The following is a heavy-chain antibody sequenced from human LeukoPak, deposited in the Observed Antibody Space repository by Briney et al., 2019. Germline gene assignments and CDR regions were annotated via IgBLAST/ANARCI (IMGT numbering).Heavy chain of an antibody. V-gene: IGHV1-69*13. CDR3: ARDRSHFTMMVVATPSVARDAFDI. Sequence: ASVKVSCKASGGTFSSYAISWVRQAPGQGLEWMGGIIPIFGTANYAQKFQGRVTITADESTSTAYMELSSLRSEDTAVYYCARDRSHFTMMVVATPSVARDAFDIWGQGTMVTVSS. J-gene: IGHJ3*02. CDR1: GGTFSSYA. D-gene: IGHD3-22*01. CDR2: IIPIFGTA.